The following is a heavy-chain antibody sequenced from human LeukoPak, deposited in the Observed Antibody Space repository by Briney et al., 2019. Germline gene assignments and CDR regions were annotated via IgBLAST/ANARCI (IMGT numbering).Heavy chain of an antibody. V-gene: IGHV4/OR15-8*01. J-gene: IGHJ4*02. CDR3: ASLSSLARYVHY. CDR1: GASITSSGW. D-gene: IGHD6-6*01. Sequence: SETLSLTCDVSGASITSSGWWSWVRQPPGKGLEWIGEINHSGSTNYNPSLKSRVTISVDTSKNQFSLKLSSVTAADTAVYYCASLSSLARYVHYWGQGTLVTVSS. CDR2: INHSGST.